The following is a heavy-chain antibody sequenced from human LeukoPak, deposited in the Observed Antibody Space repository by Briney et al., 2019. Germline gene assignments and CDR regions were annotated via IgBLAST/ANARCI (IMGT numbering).Heavy chain of an antibody. CDR2: INPNSGGT. CDR3: ARGSSDWYVWFGP. V-gene: IGHV1-2*02. J-gene: IGHJ5*02. CDR1: GYTFTDYF. D-gene: IGHD6-19*01. Sequence: ASVKVSCKASGYTFTDYFMHWVRQAPGQGLEWMGWINPNSGGTSYAQKFEGRVTMTRDTSISTAYMELSRLRSDDTALYYCARGSSDWYVWFGPWGQGTLVTVSS.